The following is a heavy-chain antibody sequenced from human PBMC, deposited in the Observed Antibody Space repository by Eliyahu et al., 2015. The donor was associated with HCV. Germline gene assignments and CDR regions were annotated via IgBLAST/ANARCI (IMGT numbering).Heavy chain of an antibody. CDR3: ARGGVTIFGVVTYYYYYGMDV. J-gene: IGHJ6*02. CDR1: GGSFSGYY. Sequence: QVQLQQWGAGLLKPSETLSLTCAVYGGSFSGYYWSWIRQPPGKGLEWIGEINHSGSTNYNPSLKSRVTISVDTSKNQFSLKLSSVTAADTAVYYCARGGVTIFGVVTYYYYYGMDVWGQGTTVTVSS. V-gene: IGHV4-34*01. D-gene: IGHD3-3*01. CDR2: INHSGST.